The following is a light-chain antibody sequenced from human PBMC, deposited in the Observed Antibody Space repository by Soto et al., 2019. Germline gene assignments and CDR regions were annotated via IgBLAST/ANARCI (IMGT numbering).Light chain of an antibody. CDR2: GNI. V-gene: IGLV1-40*01. CDR1: NSNIGAGYD. Sequence: QTVLTHPPSVSWAPGQRVTISCTGSNSNIGAGYDVHLYQQRPGTAPKLLIFGNINRPSGVPYRVSGSKSGTSTSLSITRLQAEDEGDYYCQSYDSTLSASNDFGSGTKVTGL. J-gene: IGLJ1*01. CDR3: QSYDSTLSASND.